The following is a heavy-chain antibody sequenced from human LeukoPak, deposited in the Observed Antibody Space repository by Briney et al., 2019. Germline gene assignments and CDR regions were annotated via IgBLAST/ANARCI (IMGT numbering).Heavy chain of an antibody. V-gene: IGHV1-24*01. D-gene: IGHD6-19*01. Sequence: ASVKVSCKVAGYTLTELSMHWVRQAPGKGLEWMGGFDPEDGETIYAQKFQGRVAMTEDTSTDTAHMELSSLRSEDTAVYYCATIPSRVAVARPFDYWGQGTLVIVSS. CDR3: ATIPSRVAVARPFDY. CDR2: FDPEDGET. CDR1: GYTLTELS. J-gene: IGHJ4*02.